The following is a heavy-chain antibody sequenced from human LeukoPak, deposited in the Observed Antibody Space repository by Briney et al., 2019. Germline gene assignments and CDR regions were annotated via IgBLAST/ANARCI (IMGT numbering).Heavy chain of an antibody. V-gene: IGHV3-21*01. CDR3: ARDPPWGSTYYFDY. J-gene: IGHJ4*02. CDR1: GFTFSSYS. Sequence: GGSLRLSCAASGFTFSSYSMNWVRQAPGRGLEWVSSISSSSSYIYYADSVKGRFTISRDSSKNTLYLQMNSLRGEDTAVYYCARDPPWGSTYYFDYWGQGTLVTVSS. D-gene: IGHD7-27*01. CDR2: ISSSSSYI.